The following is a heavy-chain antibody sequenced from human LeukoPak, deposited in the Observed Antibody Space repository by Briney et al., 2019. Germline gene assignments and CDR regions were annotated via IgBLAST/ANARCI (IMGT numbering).Heavy chain of an antibody. CDR1: GFTFSSYA. CDR3: ARVGVAYCGGDCYLGY. Sequence: GGSLRLSCAASGFTFSSYAMHWVRQAPGKGLEWVAVISYDGSNKYYADSVKGRFTISRDNSKNTLYLQMNSLRAEDTALYYCARVGVAYCGGDCYLGYWGQGTLVTVSS. D-gene: IGHD2-21*02. CDR2: ISYDGSNK. J-gene: IGHJ4*02. V-gene: IGHV3-30-3*01.